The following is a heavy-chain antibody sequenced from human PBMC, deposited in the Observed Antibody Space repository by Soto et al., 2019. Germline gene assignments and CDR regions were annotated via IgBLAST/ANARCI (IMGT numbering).Heavy chain of an antibody. CDR1: GFTLSDHY. D-gene: IGHD2-2*02. CDR3: ARDVGYCSSTSCYTDYYYYYGMDV. Sequence: GGSLRLSCAGSGFTLSDHYIDWVRQAPGKGLEWVGRSRDKAQGYSTAYAASVKGRFTTSRDESKNSVYLQMNSLRAEDTAVYYCARDVGYCSSTSCYTDYYYYYGMDVWGQGTTVTVSS. CDR2: SRDKAQGYST. J-gene: IGHJ6*02. V-gene: IGHV3-72*01.